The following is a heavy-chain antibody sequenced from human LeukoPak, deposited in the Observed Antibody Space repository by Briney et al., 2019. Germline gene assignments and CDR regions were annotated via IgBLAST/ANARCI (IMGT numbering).Heavy chain of an antibody. D-gene: IGHD3-22*01. CDR1: CYTFTSYG. V-gene: IGHV1-18*01. J-gene: IGHJ3*02. CDR2: ISAYNGNS. CDR3: ARVPITMIVVVTPGEDAVDI. Sequence: GASVKVSFKASCYTFTSYGNSWVLQAPGQGLEWIGWISAYNGNSNYEQKLQGRVTMTADTSTSTAYMERRSLRSDDTAVYYCARVPITMIVVVTPGEDAVDIWGQGTMVTVSS.